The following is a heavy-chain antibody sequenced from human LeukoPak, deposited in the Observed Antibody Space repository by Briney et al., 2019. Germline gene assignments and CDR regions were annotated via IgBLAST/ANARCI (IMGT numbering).Heavy chain of an antibody. CDR3: ARHGGDLRYNYGYDPLYYGMDV. D-gene: IGHD5-18*01. Sequence: PSETLSLTCTVSGGSISSYYWSWIRQPPGKGLEWIGYIYYSGSTNYNPSLKSRVTISVDTSKNQFSLKLSSVTAADTAVYYCARHGGDLRYNYGYDPLYYGMDVWGQGTTVTVSS. J-gene: IGHJ6*02. V-gene: IGHV4-59*08. CDR2: IYYSGST. CDR1: GGSISSYY.